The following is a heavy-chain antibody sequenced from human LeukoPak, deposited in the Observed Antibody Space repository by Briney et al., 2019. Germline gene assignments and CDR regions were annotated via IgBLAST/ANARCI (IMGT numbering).Heavy chain of an antibody. Sequence: PGGSLRLSCAASVFTFSSYVMHWVRQAPGKGLEWVAIISYDGSNKYYADSVKGRFTISRDNSKNTLYLQMDSLRAEDTAVYFCAKDSEDGYSLNCFDYWGQGTLVTVSS. D-gene: IGHD5-24*01. CDR1: VFTFSSYV. J-gene: IGHJ4*02. CDR2: ISYDGSNK. CDR3: AKDSEDGYSLNCFDY. V-gene: IGHV3-30*18.